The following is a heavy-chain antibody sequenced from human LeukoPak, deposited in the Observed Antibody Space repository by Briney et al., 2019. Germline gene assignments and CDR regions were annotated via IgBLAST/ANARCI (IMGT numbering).Heavy chain of an antibody. CDR1: GFTFSTYA. CDR2: ISSNGGST. V-gene: IGHV3-64*04. D-gene: IGHD6-13*01. CDR3: ASPAAGTNSDF. Sequence: GGSLRLSCSASGFTFSTYAMHWVRQAPGKGLEYVSAISSNGGSTYYADSVKGRFTISRDNSQNSLYLQMNSLRAEDSAVYFCASPAAGTNSDFWGQGTLVTVSS. J-gene: IGHJ4*02.